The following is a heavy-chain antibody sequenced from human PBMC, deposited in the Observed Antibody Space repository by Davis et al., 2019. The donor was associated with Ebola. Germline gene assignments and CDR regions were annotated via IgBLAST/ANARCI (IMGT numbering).Heavy chain of an antibody. V-gene: IGHV3-23*01. CDR3: AREFYDFWSGYRYGMDV. CDR2: ISGSGGST. D-gene: IGHD3-3*01. J-gene: IGHJ6*02. CDR1: GFTFSSYA. Sequence: GGSLRLSCAASGFTFSSYAISWVCQAPGTGLEWVSAISGSGGSTYYAASVKGRFTISRDNAKKSLYLQMNSLRAEDTAVYYCAREFYDFWSGYRYGMDVWGQGTTVTVSS.